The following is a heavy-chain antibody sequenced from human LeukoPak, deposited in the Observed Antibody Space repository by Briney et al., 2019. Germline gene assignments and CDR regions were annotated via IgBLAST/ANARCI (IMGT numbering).Heavy chain of an antibody. CDR2: INPSGGST. V-gene: IGHV1-46*01. J-gene: IGHJ5*02. D-gene: IGHD2-15*01. CDR1: GYTFTIYY. CDR3: ARDWAVVVVAASNWFDP. Sequence: GASVKVSCKSSGYTFTIYYMHWVRQAPGQGLEWMGIINPSGGSTSYAQKFQGRVTMTRDTSTSTVYMELSSLRSEDTAVYYCARDWAVVVVAASNWFDPWGQGTLVTVSS.